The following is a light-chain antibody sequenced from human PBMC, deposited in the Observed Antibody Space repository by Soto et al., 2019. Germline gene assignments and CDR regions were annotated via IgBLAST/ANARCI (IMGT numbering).Light chain of an antibody. V-gene: IGLV2-23*01. Sequence: QSALTQPASVSGSPGQSITISCTGTSSDVGTYNAVSWYQQQPGKAPTLMIYEDSKRPSGVSNRFSGSKSGDTASLTISGLQTEDEAAYYCCLYAGSYVFGTGTKLTVL. CDR2: EDS. CDR3: CLYAGSYV. J-gene: IGLJ1*01. CDR1: SSDVGTYNA.